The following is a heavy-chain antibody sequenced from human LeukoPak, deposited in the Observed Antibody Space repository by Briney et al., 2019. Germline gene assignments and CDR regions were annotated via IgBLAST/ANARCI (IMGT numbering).Heavy chain of an antibody. D-gene: IGHD1-26*01. CDR2: IYSGGST. CDR1: GFTVSSNY. V-gene: IGHV3-66*01. Sequence: GGSPRLSCAASGFTVSSNYMSWVRQAPGKGLEWVSVIYSGGSTYYAESVKGRFTISRDNSKNTLFLQMNGLRAEDTAVYYCARGSSGTYDMGYWGQGTLVTVSS. J-gene: IGHJ4*02. CDR3: ARGSSGTYDMGY.